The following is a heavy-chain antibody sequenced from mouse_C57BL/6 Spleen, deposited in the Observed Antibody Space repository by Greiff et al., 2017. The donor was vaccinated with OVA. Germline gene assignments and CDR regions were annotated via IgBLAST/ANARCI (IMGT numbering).Heavy chain of an antibody. V-gene: IGHV1-15*01. Sequence: VQLQQSGAELVRPGASVTLSCKASGYTFTDYEMHWVKQTPVHGLEWIGAIDPETGGTAYNQKFKGKAILTADKSSSTAYMELRSLTSEDSAVYYCTREDYYGSSYGDYFDYWGQGTTLTVSS. CDR3: TREDYYGSSYGDYFDY. CDR1: GYTFTDYE. J-gene: IGHJ2*01. CDR2: IDPETGGT. D-gene: IGHD1-1*01.